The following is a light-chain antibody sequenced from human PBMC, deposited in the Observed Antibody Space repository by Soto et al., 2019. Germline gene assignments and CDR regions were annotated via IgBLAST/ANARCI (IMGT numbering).Light chain of an antibody. V-gene: IGLV2-14*01. J-gene: IGLJ2*01. CDR1: SSDVGGYNY. CDR2: DVG. CDR3: NSYTSSSTVV. Sequence: QSALTQPASVSGSPGQSITISCTGTSSDVGGYNYVSWYQQNPGKAPKLMIYDVGNRPSGVSNRFSGSKSGNTASLTISGLQAEDEADYYCNSYTSSSTVVFGGGTKLTVL.